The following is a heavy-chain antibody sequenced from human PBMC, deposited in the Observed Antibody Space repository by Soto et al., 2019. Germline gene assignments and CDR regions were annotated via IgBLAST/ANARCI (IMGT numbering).Heavy chain of an antibody. Sequence: PSETLSFTCNVSGVTIRGYYWNWIRQPPGKTLEWIGSIYYTGGTNYNPSLKSRVTISVDTSKNHFSLKFNSLTAADTAVDYCASGTRSTIAAPDCWGQGTLVTVS. CDR1: GVTIRGYY. CDR3: ASGTRSTIAAPDC. D-gene: IGHD6-13*01. V-gene: IGHV4-59*01. J-gene: IGHJ4*02. CDR2: IYYTGGT.